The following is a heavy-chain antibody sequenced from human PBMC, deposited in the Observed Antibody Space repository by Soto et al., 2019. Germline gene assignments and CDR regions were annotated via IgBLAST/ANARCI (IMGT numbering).Heavy chain of an antibody. CDR2: IIPIFGTA. D-gene: IGHD3-9*01. J-gene: IGHJ5*02. Sequence: QVQLVQSGAEVKKPGSSVKVSCKASGGTFSSYAISWVRQAPGQGLEWMGGIIPIFGTANCAQKFQGRVTITADESTSTAYMELSSLRSEDTAVYYCARDQPVLRYFDCPRIPGGWFDPWGQGTLVTVSS. CDR1: GGTFSSYA. CDR3: ARDQPVLRYFDCPRIPGGWFDP. V-gene: IGHV1-69*01.